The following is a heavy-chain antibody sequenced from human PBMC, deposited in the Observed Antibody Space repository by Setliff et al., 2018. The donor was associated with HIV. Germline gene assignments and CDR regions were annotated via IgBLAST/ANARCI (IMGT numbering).Heavy chain of an antibody. Sequence: ASVKVSCKASGYTFTRHYLHWVRLAPGQGLEWMGWINPNSGDTNYAQKFQGRVTMTRDTSINAAYMELRSLRSDDTAVYYCARQDGTTVLSKDFDYWGQGTLVTVSS. CDR1: GYTFTRHY. J-gene: IGHJ4*02. CDR2: INPNSGDT. V-gene: IGHV1-2*02. CDR3: ARQDGTTVLSKDFDY. D-gene: IGHD4-17*01.